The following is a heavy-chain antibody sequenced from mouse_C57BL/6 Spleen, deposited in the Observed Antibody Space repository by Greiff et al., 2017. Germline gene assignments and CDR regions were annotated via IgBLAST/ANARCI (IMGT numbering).Heavy chain of an antibody. Sequence: QVQLKQPGAELVKPGASVKLSCKASGYTFTSYWMHWVKQRPGQGLEWIGMIHPNSGSTNYNEKFKSKATLTVDKSSSTAYMQLSSLTSEDSAVYYCARVDYDGHWYFDVWGTGTTVTASS. CDR3: ARVDYDGHWYFDV. V-gene: IGHV1-64*01. CDR2: IHPNSGST. CDR1: GYTFTSYW. D-gene: IGHD2-4*01. J-gene: IGHJ1*03.